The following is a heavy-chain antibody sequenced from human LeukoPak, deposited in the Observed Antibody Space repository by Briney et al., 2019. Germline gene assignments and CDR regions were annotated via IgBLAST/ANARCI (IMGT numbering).Heavy chain of an antibody. V-gene: IGHV3-30*18. J-gene: IGHJ5*02. CDR3: AKADYANWFDP. Sequence: PGGSLRLSCAASGFTFSSYGMHWVRQAPGKGLEWVAVISYDGSNKYYADSVKGRFTISRDNSKNTLYLQMNSLRAEDTAVYYCAKADYANWFDPWGQGTLVTVSS. D-gene: IGHD4-17*01. CDR2: ISYDGSNK. CDR1: GFTFSSYG.